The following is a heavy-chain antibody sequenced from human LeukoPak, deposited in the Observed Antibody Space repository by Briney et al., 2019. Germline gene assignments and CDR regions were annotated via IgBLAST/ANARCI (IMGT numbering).Heavy chain of an antibody. CDR1: GFTFSNYG. CDR2: IWYDGSKK. V-gene: IGHV3-33*01. CDR3: ATEVTYYYDSSGSPSFDY. Sequence: QSGGSLRLSCAASGFTFSNYGMHWVRQAPGKGLEWVAVIWYDGSKKYYGDSVKGRVTISRDNSKNTLYLQMNSLRAEDTAVYYCATEVTYYYDSSGSPSFDYWGQGTLVTVSS. J-gene: IGHJ4*02. D-gene: IGHD3-22*01.